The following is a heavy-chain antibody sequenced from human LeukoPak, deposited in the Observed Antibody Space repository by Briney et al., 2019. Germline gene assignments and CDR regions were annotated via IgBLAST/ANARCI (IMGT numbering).Heavy chain of an antibody. CDR1: GGSISSSSYY. D-gene: IGHD5-18*01. CDR3: ARQPRGYSYGSARSDY. J-gene: IGHJ4*02. Sequence: SETLSLTCTVSGGSISSSSYYWGWIRQPPGKGLEWIGSIYYSGSTYYNPSLKSRVTISVDTSKNQFSLKLSSVTAADTAVYYCARQPRGYSYGSARSDYRGQGTLVTVSS. CDR2: IYYSGST. V-gene: IGHV4-39*01.